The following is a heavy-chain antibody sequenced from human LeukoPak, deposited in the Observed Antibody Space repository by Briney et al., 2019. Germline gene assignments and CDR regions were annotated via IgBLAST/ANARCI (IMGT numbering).Heavy chain of an antibody. CDR3: ARGDYDYVWGSFLSLDV. J-gene: IGHJ6*02. CDR2: IYTSGST. CDR1: GGSISSGSYY. D-gene: IGHD3-16*01. Sequence: SQTLSLTCTVSGGSISSGSYYWSWIRQPAGEGLEWIGRIYTSGSTNYNPSLKSRVTISVDTSKNQFSLKLSSVTAADTAVYYCARGDYDYVWGSFLSLDVWGQGTTVTVSS. V-gene: IGHV4-61*02.